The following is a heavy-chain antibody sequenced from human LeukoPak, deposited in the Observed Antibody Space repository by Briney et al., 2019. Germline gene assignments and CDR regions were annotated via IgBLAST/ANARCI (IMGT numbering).Heavy chain of an antibody. CDR1: GYTFTGYY. Sequence: ASVKVSCKASGYTFTGYYMHWVRQAPGQGLEWMGWINPNSGGTNYAQKFQGRVTMTRDTSISTAYMELSSLRSEDTAVYYCARVPSSSSSPIDYWGQGTLVTVSS. D-gene: IGHD6-6*01. CDR2: INPNSGGT. J-gene: IGHJ4*02. V-gene: IGHV1-2*02. CDR3: ARVPSSSSSPIDY.